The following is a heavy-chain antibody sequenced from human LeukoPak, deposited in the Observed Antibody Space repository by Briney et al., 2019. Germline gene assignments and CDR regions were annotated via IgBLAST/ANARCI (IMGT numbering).Heavy chain of an antibody. J-gene: IGHJ4*02. CDR1: GFTFDDYA. Sequence: PGGSLRLSCAASGFTFDDYATHWVRQVPGKGLEWVSSISWNSGSIGYGDSVKGRFTMSRDNAKKYLYLQMNSLRAEDTAVYYCAKLTGFGEQQFDYWGQGTLVTVSS. CDR2: ISWNSGSI. V-gene: IGHV3-9*01. D-gene: IGHD3-10*01. CDR3: AKLTGFGEQQFDY.